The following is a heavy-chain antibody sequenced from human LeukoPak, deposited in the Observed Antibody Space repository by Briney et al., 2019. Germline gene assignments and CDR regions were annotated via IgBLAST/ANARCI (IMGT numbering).Heavy chain of an antibody. CDR2: TYSDSST. V-gene: IGHV3-53*01. Sequence: GGSLRLSCAASGFTVSNNYMSWVRQAPGKGLEWASITYSDSSTNYADSVKGRFTISRDTSQNTLSLQMNSLRAEDSAVYYCVRKNRDFNAAFDIWGQGTVVTVSS. D-gene: IGHD2-21*02. CDR1: GFTVSNNY. J-gene: IGHJ3*02. CDR3: VRKNRDFNAAFDI.